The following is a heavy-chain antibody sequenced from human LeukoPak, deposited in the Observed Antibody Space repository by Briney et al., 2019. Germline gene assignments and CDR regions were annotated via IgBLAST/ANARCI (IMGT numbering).Heavy chain of an antibody. Sequence: GGSLRLSCAASGFTFSSYDMSWVRQAPGKGLEWVSGISGSGGITSYAASVKGRFTISRDNSKNTLYLQMNSLRAEDTAVYYCAKDLSYWYFDLWGRGTLVIVSS. J-gene: IGHJ2*01. CDR2: ISGSGGIT. CDR1: GFTFSSYD. CDR3: AKDLSYWYFDL. V-gene: IGHV3-23*01.